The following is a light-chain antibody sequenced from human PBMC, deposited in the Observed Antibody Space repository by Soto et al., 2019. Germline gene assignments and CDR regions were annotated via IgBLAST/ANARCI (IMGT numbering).Light chain of an antibody. J-gene: IGLJ1*01. Sequence: QSVLTQPASVSGSPGQSITISCTGTSSDVGGYNYVSWSQQHPGKAPKLLISEVSNRPSGVSNRFSGSKSGNTASLTISGXXXXXXXXXXCSSYTASSTLLFGTGTKLTVL. CDR1: SSDVGGYNY. CDR2: EVS. V-gene: IGLV2-14*03. CDR3: SSYTASSTLL.